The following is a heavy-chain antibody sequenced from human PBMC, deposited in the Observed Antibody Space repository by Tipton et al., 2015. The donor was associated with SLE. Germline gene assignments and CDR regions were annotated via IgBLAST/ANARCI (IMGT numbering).Heavy chain of an antibody. Sequence: GLVKPSETLSLTCEVDGGSFSGYYWSWIRQPPGKGLEWIATFFYDGTTYYNPSLKSRVTMSVDMSKNQFSLKLTSVTAADTAVYYCAREHSLLMYGVVSYLDYWGQGTLVTVSS. CDR2: FFYDGTT. CDR3: AREHSLLMYGVVSYLDY. CDR1: GGSFSGYY. V-gene: IGHV4-34*12. J-gene: IGHJ4*02. D-gene: IGHD3-3*01.